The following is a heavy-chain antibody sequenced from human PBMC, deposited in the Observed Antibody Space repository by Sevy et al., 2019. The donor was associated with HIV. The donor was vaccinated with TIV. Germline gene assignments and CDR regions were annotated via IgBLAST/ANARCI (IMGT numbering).Heavy chain of an antibody. CDR1: GFIFNSYA. J-gene: IGHJ4*02. Sequence: GGSLRLSCAASGFIFNSYAMSWVRQAPGKGLEWVSFISGSGGSKYYADSVKGRFTISRDNFRKMVDLQVNTLRAEDTAVYYCAKGYGSGSPPDYWGQGTLVTVSS. D-gene: IGHD3-10*01. V-gene: IGHV3-23*01. CDR2: ISGSGGSK. CDR3: AKGYGSGSPPDY.